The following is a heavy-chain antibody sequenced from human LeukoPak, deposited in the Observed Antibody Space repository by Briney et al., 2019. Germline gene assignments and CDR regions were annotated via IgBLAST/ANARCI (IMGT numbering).Heavy chain of an antibody. D-gene: IGHD2-2*01. CDR2: INPNSGGT. CDR1: GYTFTGYY. CDR3: AREGGRYCSSTSCYLYY. Sequence: ASVKVSCKASGYTFTGYYMHWVRQAPGQGLEWMGWINPNSGGTNYAQKFQGRVTMTRDTSISTAYMELSRLGSDDTAVYYCAREGGRYCSSTSCYLYYWGQGTLVTVSS. J-gene: IGHJ4*02. V-gene: IGHV1-2*02.